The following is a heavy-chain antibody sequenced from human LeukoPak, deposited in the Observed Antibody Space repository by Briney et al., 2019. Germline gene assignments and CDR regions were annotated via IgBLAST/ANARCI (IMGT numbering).Heavy chain of an antibody. J-gene: IGHJ4*02. CDR3: ARGSRNVYFDY. V-gene: IGHV3-66*02. D-gene: IGHD2-8*01. CDR2: IYSGGST. Sequence: GGSPRLSCAASGFTVSSNFMSWVRQAPGKGLEWVSVIYSGGSTYYADSVKGRFTISGDNSKNTLYLQMNSLRPEDTAVYYCARGSRNVYFDYWGQGTLVTVPS. CDR1: GFTVSSNF.